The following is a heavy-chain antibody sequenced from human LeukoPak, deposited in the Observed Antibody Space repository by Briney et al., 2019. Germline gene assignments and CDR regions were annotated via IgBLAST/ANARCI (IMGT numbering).Heavy chain of an antibody. V-gene: IGHV3-7*01. J-gene: IGHJ2*01. D-gene: IGHD6-13*01. CDR2: IKQDGGEK. Sequence: GRSLRLSCVASGITFSSYWMTWVRQAPGKGLEWVANIKQDGGEKYYVDSVKGRFTISRDNAKNSLYLQMNSLRADDTAVYYCARRIAATGTGGYFEPWGRGTLVSVSS. CDR1: GITFSSYW. CDR3: ARRIAATGTGGYFEP.